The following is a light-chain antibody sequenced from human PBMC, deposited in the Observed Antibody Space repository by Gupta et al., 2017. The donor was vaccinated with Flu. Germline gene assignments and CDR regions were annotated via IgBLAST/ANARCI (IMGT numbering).Light chain of an antibody. CDR2: FGS. V-gene: IGKV2-28*01. CDR1: QSLLYSNGHNY. J-gene: IGKJ4*01. CDR3: KQTRKCFPWT. Sequence: DIVLTQSPVSLPVTPGEPASISCRSSQSLLYSNGHNYLDWYLQKPGQAPQLLIYFGSSRASGVPDRFSGSGSGTDFTLKISRVEAEDVGVYYCKQTRKCFPWTFGRGTXVEIK.